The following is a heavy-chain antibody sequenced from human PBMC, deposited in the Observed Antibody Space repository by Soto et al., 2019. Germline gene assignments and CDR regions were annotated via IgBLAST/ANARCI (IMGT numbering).Heavy chain of an antibody. CDR1: CGSMPSGDQS. CDR2: INHGGSF. D-gene: IGHD1-1*01. J-gene: IGHJ6*02. Sequence: SETLSLTCTVTCGSMPSGDQSWTWIRQHPGKGLEWTGYINHGGSFYYNPSLKSRLSMSVDTSKNQFSLNVTSVTAADTAVYYCARELPQRQGRNMDVWGQGTTVTVS. CDR3: ARELPQRQGRNMDV. V-gene: IGHV4-31*03.